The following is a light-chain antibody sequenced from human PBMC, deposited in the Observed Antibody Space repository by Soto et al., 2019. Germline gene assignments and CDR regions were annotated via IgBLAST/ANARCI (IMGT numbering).Light chain of an antibody. Sequence: QSVLTQPASVSGSPGQSITISCTGTSSDIGAFTFVSWYQQHPGKVPKLMIFDVNRRPSGVSDRFSGSKSGNTASLTNSGLQDEDEGDYYCSSYTTSSTHVFGSGTKLTVL. CDR1: SSDIGAFTF. CDR3: SSYTTSSTHV. V-gene: IGLV2-14*03. CDR2: DVN. J-gene: IGLJ1*01.